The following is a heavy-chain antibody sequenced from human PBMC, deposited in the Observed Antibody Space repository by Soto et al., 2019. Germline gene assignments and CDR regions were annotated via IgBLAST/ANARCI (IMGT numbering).Heavy chain of an antibody. Sequence: SETLSLTCAVYGESFSGYYWGWIRQPPGKGLEWIGSIYYSGSTYYNPSLKSRVTISVDTSKNQFSLKLSSVTAADTAVYYCARLDHDILTGYWDSWGQGTLVTVSS. J-gene: IGHJ5*01. CDR2: IYYSGST. CDR3: ARLDHDILTGYWDS. V-gene: IGHV4-39*01. D-gene: IGHD3-9*01. CDR1: GESFSGYY.